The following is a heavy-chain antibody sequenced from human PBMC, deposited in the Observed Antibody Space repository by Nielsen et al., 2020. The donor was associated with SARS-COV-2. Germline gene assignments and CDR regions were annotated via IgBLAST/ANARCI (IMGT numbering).Heavy chain of an antibody. CDR1: GGSISPYY. CDR2: IYTSGST. Sequence: GSLRLSCTVSGGSISPYYWSWIRQSAGKGLEWIGRIYTSGSTNYNPSLKSRVTISVDTSKNQFSLKLSSVTAADTAVYYCARTITIFGVVIRGSMDVWGQGTTVTVSS. J-gene: IGHJ6*02. D-gene: IGHD3-3*01. CDR3: ARTITIFGVVIRGSMDV. V-gene: IGHV4-4*07.